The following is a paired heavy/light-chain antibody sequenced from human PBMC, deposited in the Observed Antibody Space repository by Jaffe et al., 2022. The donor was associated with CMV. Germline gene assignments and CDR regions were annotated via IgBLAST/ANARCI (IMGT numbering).Light chain of an antibody. J-gene: IGLJ1*01. Sequence: QSALTQPASVSGSPGQSITISCTGTSSDIGGYNYVSWYQQHPGKAPKLMIYDVSNRPSGVSDRFSGSKSGNTASLTISGLQVDDEADYYCSSHISSSTLYVFGTGTKVTVL. CDR3: SSHISSSTLYV. CDR1: SSDIGGYNY. V-gene: IGLV2-14*03. CDR2: DVS.
Heavy chain of an antibody. J-gene: IGHJ4*02. D-gene: IGHD3-3*01. CDR1: GFTFSRHW. CDR3: TRGSTMYGVVVPPDY. Sequence: EVQLVESGGGLVQPGGSLRLSCVASGFTFSRHWMSWVRQAPGKGLEWVANIKQDGTEIFYVDSVKGRFTISRANTKNSLFLQMNSLRVDDTATYYCTRGSTMYGVVVPPDYWGQGTLVTVSS. CDR2: IKQDGTEI. V-gene: IGHV3-7*04.